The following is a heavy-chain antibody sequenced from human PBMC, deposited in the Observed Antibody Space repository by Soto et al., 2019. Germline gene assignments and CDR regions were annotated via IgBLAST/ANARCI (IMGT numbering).Heavy chain of an antibody. V-gene: IGHV4-39*01. Sequence: QLQLQESGPGLVKPSETLSLTCTVSSAPVSSSTYTWGWIRQPPGKGLEWIGSIYYSGGTYYNPSLNSGVTVSVDTAKNQFSLKVTSVTGADTAVYYCARLHGYCISSSCHGHYAMDVCGQGTTVTVSS. CDR2: IYYSGGT. D-gene: IGHD2-2*01. CDR3: ARLHGYCISSSCHGHYAMDV. J-gene: IGHJ6*02. CDR1: SAPVSSSTYT.